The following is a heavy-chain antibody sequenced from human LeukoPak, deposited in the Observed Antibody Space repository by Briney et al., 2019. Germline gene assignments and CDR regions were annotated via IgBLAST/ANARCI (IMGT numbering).Heavy chain of an antibody. Sequence: GESLKISCKGSGYSFTSYWIGWVRQMPGKGLEWMGIIYPGDSDTRYSPSFQGQVTISADKSISTAYLQWSSLKASDTAMYYCARQGVVAARPEGLDYYYYMDVWGKGTTVAVSS. V-gene: IGHV5-51*01. CDR2: IYPGDSDT. CDR3: ARQGVVAARPEGLDYYYYMDV. CDR1: GYSFTSYW. J-gene: IGHJ6*03. D-gene: IGHD6-6*01.